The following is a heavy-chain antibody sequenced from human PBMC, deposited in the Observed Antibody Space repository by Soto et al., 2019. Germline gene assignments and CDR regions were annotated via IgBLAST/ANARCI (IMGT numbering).Heavy chain of an antibody. V-gene: IGHV2-5*02. CDR3: AHRVDYRGSWNTGYFDY. CDR1: GFSLSTTGVA. D-gene: IGHD2-15*01. J-gene: IGHJ4*02. CDR2: IYWDDDK. Sequence: SGPTLVNPTQTLTLTCSFSGFSLSTTGVAVGWIRQPPGKALEYLVLIYWDDDKRYSPSLKSRLTITRDTSKNQVVLTMTDMDPVDTATYYCAHRVDYRGSWNTGYFDYWGQGTLVTVSS.